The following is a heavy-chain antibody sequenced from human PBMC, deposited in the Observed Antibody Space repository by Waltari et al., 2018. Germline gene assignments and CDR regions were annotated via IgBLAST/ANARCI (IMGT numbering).Heavy chain of an antibody. V-gene: IGHV3-23*01. CDR3: AKLGRMTTVTSFFDF. Sequence: EVQLLASGGGLARRGGSLTLSCSASGLTLSADAMTWVRQAPGKGLEWVSSISVSGDLTYYADSVKGRFTISRDDPNNKLLLEMSSLRVDDTALYYCAKLGRMTTVTSFFDFWGRGTLVSVSS. CDR2: ISVSGDLT. D-gene: IGHD4-17*01. J-gene: IGHJ4*02. CDR1: GLTLSADA.